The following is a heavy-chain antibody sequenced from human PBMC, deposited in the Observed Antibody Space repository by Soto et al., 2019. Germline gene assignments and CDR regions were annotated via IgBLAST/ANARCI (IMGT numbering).Heavy chain of an antibody. CDR2: INVSGGT. V-gene: IGHV3-23*01. J-gene: IGHJ4*02. Sequence: EVQLLESGGGLVQPGGSLRLSCAASGFILNNYALSWVRQAPGKGLDWVSVINVSGGTVYADSVKGRFTVSRDNSRNTLYLQMNSLGAEDTAVYYCAKEAVACTLYYWGPGTPVTVSS. CDR1: GFILNNYA. D-gene: IGHD6-19*01. CDR3: AKEAVACTLYY.